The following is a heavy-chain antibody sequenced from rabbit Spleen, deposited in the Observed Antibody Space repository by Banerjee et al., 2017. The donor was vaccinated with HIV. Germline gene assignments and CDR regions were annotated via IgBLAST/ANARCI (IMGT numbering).Heavy chain of an antibody. V-gene: IGHV1S47*01. CDR2: IDLLFGTT. Sequence: QEQLMESGGGLVQPGGSLKLSCEASGFDFSGTGVSWVRQAPGKGLEWIGYIDLLFGTTYYANWVNGRFPISSHNAQNTLYLQLHSLTAADTATYFCVRGASASGYYSLWGQGTLVTVS. D-gene: IGHD1-1*01. CDR1: GFDFSGTG. J-gene: IGHJ3*01. CDR3: VRGASASGYYSL.